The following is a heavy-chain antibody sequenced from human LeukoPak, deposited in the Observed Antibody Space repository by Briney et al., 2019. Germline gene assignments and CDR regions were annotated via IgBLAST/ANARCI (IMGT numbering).Heavy chain of an antibody. D-gene: IGHD1-20*01. J-gene: IGHJ4*02. Sequence: ASVKVSCKASGYTFTGYYMHWVRQAPGQGLEWMGWINPNSGGTNYAQKFQGRVTMTRDTSISTAYMELSRLRSDDTAVYYCARGRNWNPWVLDDWGQGTLVTVSS. CDR1: GYTFTGYY. V-gene: IGHV1-2*02. CDR3: ARGRNWNPWVLDD. CDR2: INPNSGGT.